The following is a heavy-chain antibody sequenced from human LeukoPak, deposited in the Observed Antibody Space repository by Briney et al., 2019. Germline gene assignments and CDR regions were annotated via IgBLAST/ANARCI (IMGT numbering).Heavy chain of an antibody. J-gene: IGHJ4*02. CDR2: IIPMFGIA. D-gene: IGHD4-17*01. CDR3: ARESRDDYGDYVTDF. Sequence: ASVKVSCKASGGTLSSYATSWVRQAPGQGLEWMGRIIPMFGIATYAQKFQGRVTITADKSTSTAYMEVSSLSSEDTAVYYCARESRDDYGDYVTDFWAQGTLVTVSS. V-gene: IGHV1-69*04. CDR1: GGTLSSYA.